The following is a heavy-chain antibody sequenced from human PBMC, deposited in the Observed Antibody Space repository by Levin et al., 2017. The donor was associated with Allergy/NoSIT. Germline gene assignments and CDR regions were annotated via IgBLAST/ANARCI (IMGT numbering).Heavy chain of an antibody. Sequence: GESLKISCAASGFTFSDYYMSWIRQAPGKGLEWVSNISPSSSYTNYADSVKGRFTISRDNAKNSLYLQMNSLRVEDTAVYYCARDGREPGQNNYYYGVDVWGQGTTVTVSS. CDR1: GFTFSDYY. CDR3: ARDGREPGQNNYYYGVDV. D-gene: IGHD1-26*01. CDR2: ISPSSSYT. V-gene: IGHV3-11*05. J-gene: IGHJ6*02.